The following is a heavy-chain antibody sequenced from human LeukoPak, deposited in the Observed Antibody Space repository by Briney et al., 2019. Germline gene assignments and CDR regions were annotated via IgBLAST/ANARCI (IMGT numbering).Heavy chain of an antibody. CDR2: INPLDSDT. CDR1: GYPFDTYW. D-gene: IGHD4-17*01. J-gene: IGHJ4*02. CDR3: TRRIDYGDYDY. V-gene: IGHV5-51*01. Sequence: GESLKISCKGSGYPFDTYWIGWVRQTPGKGLEWMGIINPLDSDTRYSPSFQGQVTFSADKSITTAYLQWSSLAASDTAMYYCTRRIDYGDYDYWDQGTLVTVSS.